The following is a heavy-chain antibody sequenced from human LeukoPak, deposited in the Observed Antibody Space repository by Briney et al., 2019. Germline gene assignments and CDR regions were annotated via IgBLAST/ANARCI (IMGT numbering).Heavy chain of an antibody. CDR2: INHSGST. J-gene: IGHJ5*02. CDR1: GGSFSGYY. CDR3: AREETYDSSGYYFPT. D-gene: IGHD3-22*01. V-gene: IGHV4-34*01. Sequence: SETLSLTCAVYGGSFSGYYWSWIRQPPGQGLEWIGEINHSGSTNYNPSLKSRVTISVDTSKNQFSLKLSSVTAADTAVYYCAREETYDSSGYYFPTWGQGTLVTVSS.